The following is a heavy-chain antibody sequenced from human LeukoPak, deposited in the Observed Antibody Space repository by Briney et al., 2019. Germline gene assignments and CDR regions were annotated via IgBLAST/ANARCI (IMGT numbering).Heavy chain of an antibody. V-gene: IGHV1-8*01. CDR3: ARGGGSYRTDAKSRFDY. CDR1: GYIFTSYD. J-gene: IGHJ4*02. CDR2: MSPDSGKT. D-gene: IGHD1-26*01. Sequence: GASVKVSCKASGYIFTSYDVNWVRQATGQGLEWMGWMSPDSGKTGYAQKFQGRVTITADKSTSTAYMELSSLRSEDTAVYYCARGGGSYRTDAKSRFDYWGQGTLVTVSS.